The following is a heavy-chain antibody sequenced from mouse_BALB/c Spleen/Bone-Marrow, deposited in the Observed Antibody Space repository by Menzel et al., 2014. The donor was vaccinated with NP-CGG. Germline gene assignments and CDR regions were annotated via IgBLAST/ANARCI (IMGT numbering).Heavy chain of an antibody. CDR3: ARQGYGYVDFDV. V-gene: IGHV5-12-1*01. D-gene: IGHD1-2*01. J-gene: IGHJ1*01. CDR1: GFAFSSYD. Sequence: EVQRVESGGGLVKPGGSLKLSCAASGFAFSSYDMSWVRQTPEKRLEWVAYISSGGGSTYYPDTVKGRFTISRDNAKNTLYLQMSSLKSEDTAMYYCARQGYGYVDFDVWGAETTVTVSS. CDR2: ISSGGGST.